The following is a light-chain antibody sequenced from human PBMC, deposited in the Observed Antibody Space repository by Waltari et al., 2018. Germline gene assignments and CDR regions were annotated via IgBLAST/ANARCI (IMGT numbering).Light chain of an antibody. J-gene: IGKJ3*01. V-gene: IGKV1-27*01. CDR3: QQYANIPFS. CDR2: AAS. Sequence: DIQMTQSPSSLSASVGDRVTVTCRASQGLSKYLAWYQQKPGKVPQLLIYAASALQSGVPCRFSGRGSGTEFTLTISSLQPEDVATYYCQQYANIPFSFGPGTRVDTK. CDR1: QGLSKY.